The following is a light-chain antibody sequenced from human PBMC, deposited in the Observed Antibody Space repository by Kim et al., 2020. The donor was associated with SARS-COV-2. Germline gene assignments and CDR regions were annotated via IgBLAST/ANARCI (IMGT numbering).Light chain of an antibody. CDR3: QQSYSTPLT. Sequence: ASVGDRVTITCRASQSISSYLNWYQQKPGKAPKLLIYAASSLQSGVPSRFSGSGSGTDFTLTISSLQPEDFATYYCQQSYSTPLTFGGGTKVDIK. J-gene: IGKJ4*01. CDR1: QSISSY. V-gene: IGKV1-39*01. CDR2: AAS.